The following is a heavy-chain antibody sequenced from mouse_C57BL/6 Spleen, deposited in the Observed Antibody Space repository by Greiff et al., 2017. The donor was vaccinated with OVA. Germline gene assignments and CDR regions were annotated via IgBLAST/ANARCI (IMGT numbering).Heavy chain of an antibody. D-gene: IGHD3-3*01. CDR2: ISDGGSYT. CDR1: GFTFSSYA. J-gene: IGHJ2*01. Sequence: EVQRVESGGGLVKPGGSLKLSCAASGFTFSSYAMSWVRQTPEKRLEWVATISDGGSYTYYPDNVKGRFTISRDNAKNNLYLQMSHLKSEDTAMYYCARGGTLGYFDYWGQGTTLTVSS. V-gene: IGHV5-4*01. CDR3: ARGGTLGYFDY.